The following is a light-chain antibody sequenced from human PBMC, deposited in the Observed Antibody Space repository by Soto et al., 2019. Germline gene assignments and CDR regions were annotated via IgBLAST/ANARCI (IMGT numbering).Light chain of an antibody. CDR2: GAS. CDR3: QQYNNWPPYT. Sequence: EIVLTQSPATLSVSPGNRATLSCRASQSVNSALAWYQQKPGRAPRLLIYGASTRATGTPTRFSGSGSGTEFSLTISSLQSEDFAVYFCQQYNNWPPYTFGLGTK. CDR1: QSVNSA. J-gene: IGKJ2*01. V-gene: IGKV3-15*01.